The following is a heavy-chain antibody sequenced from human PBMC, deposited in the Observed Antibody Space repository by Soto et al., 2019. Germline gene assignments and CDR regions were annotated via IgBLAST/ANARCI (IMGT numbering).Heavy chain of an antibody. J-gene: IGHJ6*02. Sequence: GSLRLSCAASGFTFSIYGMHWVLQAPGKGLEWVAVIWYDGSNKYYADSVKGRFTISRDNSKNTLYLQMNSLRAEDTAVYYCARDLHYHSQLLWFGDLSVATVAPYGMDVWGQGTTVTV. V-gene: IGHV3-33*01. CDR2: IWYDGSNK. CDR1: GFTFSIYG. CDR3: ARDLHYHSQLLWFGDLSVATVAPYGMDV. D-gene: IGHD3-10*01.